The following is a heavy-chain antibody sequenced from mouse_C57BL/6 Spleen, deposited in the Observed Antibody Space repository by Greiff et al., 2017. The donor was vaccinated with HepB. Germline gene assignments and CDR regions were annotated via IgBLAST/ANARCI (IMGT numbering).Heavy chain of an antibody. D-gene: IGHD2-2*01. V-gene: IGHV1-59*01. J-gene: IGHJ4*01. CDR1: GYTFTSYW. CDR3: TRSGLSGAMDY. CDR2: IDPSDSYT. Sequence: VQLQQSGAELVRPGTSVKLSCKASGYTFTSYWMHWVKQRPGQGLEWIGVIDPSDSYTNYNQKFKGKATLTVDTSSSTAYMQLSSLTSEDSAVYYCTRSGLSGAMDYWGQGTSVTVSS.